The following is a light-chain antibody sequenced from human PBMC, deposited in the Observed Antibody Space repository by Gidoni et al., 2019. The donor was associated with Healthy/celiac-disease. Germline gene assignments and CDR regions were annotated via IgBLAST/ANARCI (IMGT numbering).Light chain of an antibody. J-gene: IGLJ1*01. V-gene: IGLV3-1*01. Sequence: SYELTQPPSVSVSPGQTASITYSGDKLGDKYACWYQQKPGQSPVLVIYQDSKLPSGIPERFSGSNSGNTATLTISGTQAMDEADYYCQAWDSSTGVFGTGTKVTVL. CDR3: QAWDSSTGV. CDR2: QDS. CDR1: KLGDKY.